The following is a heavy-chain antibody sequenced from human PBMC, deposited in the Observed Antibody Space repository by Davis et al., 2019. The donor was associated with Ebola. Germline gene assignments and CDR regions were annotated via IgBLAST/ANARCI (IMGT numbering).Heavy chain of an antibody. CDR3: AKSGLSFGVVKYHYGMDV. J-gene: IGHJ6*04. CDR2: ISGSGGST. D-gene: IGHD3-3*01. CDR1: GFTFSDYQ. V-gene: IGHV3-23*01. Sequence: GESLKISCAASGFTFSDYQMTWVRQAPGKGLEWVSAISGSGGSTYYADSVKGRFTISRDNSKKTLYLQMNSLRAEDTAVYYCAKSGLSFGVVKYHYGMDVWGKGTTVTVSS.